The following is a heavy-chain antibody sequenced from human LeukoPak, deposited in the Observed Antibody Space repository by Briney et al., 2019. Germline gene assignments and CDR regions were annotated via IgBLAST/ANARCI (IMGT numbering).Heavy chain of an antibody. Sequence: SETLSLTCAVYGGSSSGYYWSWIRQPPGKGLEWIGEINHSGSTNYNPSLKSRVTISVDTSKNQFSLKLSSVTAADTAVYYCARGQEASYYYDSSGYPNTGFDYWGQGTLVTVSS. V-gene: IGHV4-34*01. CDR1: GGSSSGYY. D-gene: IGHD3-22*01. CDR3: ARGQEASYYYDSSGYPNTGFDY. J-gene: IGHJ4*02. CDR2: INHSGST.